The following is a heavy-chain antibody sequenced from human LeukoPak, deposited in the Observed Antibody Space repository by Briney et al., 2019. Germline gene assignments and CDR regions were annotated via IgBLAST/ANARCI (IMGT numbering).Heavy chain of an antibody. CDR2: ISSSGSTI. V-gene: IGHV3-11*04. CDR3: ARDVLRYFDWLLI. D-gene: IGHD3-9*01. CDR1: GFTFSDYY. J-gene: IGHJ4*02. Sequence: GGSLRLSCAASGFTFSDYYMSWLRQAPGKGLEWVSYISSSGSTIYYADSVKGRFTISRDNAKNSLYLQMNSLRAEDTAVYYCARDVLRYFDWLLIWGQGTLVTVSS.